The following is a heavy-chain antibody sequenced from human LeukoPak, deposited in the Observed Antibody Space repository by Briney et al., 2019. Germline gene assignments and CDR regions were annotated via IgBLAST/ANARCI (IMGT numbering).Heavy chain of an antibody. V-gene: IGHV3-23*01. D-gene: IGHD6-13*01. CDR3: AKDLWYSSSWYTT. CDR2: ISGSGGST. CDR1: GFTFSSYA. Sequence: PGGSLRLSCAASGFTFSSYAMSWDRQAPGKGLEWVSAISGSGGSTYYADSAKGRFTISRDNSKNTLYLQMNSLRAEDTAVYYCAKDLWYSSSWYTTWGQGTLVTVSS. J-gene: IGHJ5*02.